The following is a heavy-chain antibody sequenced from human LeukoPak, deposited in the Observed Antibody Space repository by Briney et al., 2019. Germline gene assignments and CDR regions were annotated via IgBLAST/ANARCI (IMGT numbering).Heavy chain of an antibody. Sequence: GGSLRLSCTASGFTFGSYSMNWVRQAPGKGLEWVSYISSSGSPIYYADSVKGRFTTSRDSAKNSLDLQMNSLRVEDTAVYYCARDLGGSSKPDYWGQGTLVTVSS. J-gene: IGHJ4*02. CDR3: ARDLGGSSKPDY. CDR2: ISSSGSPI. D-gene: IGHD1-26*01. V-gene: IGHV3-48*04. CDR1: GFTFGSYS.